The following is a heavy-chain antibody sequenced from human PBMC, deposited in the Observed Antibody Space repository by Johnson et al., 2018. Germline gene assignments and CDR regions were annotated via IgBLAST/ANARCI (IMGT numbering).Heavy chain of an antibody. CDR2: IISDGRST. J-gene: IGHJ3*02. CDR3: ATANSHAFDM. D-gene: IGHD4-23*01. Sequence: VQLVESGGGLVQPGGSLRLSCAASGFTFSSYAMSWVRQAPGKGLVWVSRIISDGRSTSYADPVKGRFTISRDNAKNTLYLQMNSLRAEDTAVYYCATANSHAFDMWGPGTMVTVSS. CDR1: GFTFSSYA. V-gene: IGHV3-74*02.